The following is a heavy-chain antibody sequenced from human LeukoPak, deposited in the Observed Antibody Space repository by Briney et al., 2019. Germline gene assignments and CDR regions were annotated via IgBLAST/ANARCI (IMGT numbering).Heavy chain of an antibody. D-gene: IGHD3-3*01. CDR1: GFTVSSNY. J-gene: IGHJ6*03. CDR3: ARDPSHITIFGVVTPSYYYYMDV. Sequence: PGGSLRLSCAASGFTVSSNYMSWVRQAPGQGLEWVSGIYSGGSTYYADSVKGRFTISRDNSKNTLYLQMNSLRAEDTAVYYCARDPSHITIFGVVTPSYYYYMDVWGKGTTVTVSS. CDR2: IYSGGST. V-gene: IGHV3-66*02.